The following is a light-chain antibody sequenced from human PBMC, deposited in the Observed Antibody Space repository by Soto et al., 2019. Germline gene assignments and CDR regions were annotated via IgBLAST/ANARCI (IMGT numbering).Light chain of an antibody. J-gene: IGKJ1*01. CDR3: QQYNTGPQT. Sequence: IVMKQSPATLSVSPWESATFSCRASQNIGSNLAWYRHKPGQAPRLLISGASTRATGVPGRFSGSGSGTEFALTINSLQSEDFAVYFCQQYNTGPQTFGQGTKVDIK. CDR2: GAS. CDR1: QNIGSN. V-gene: IGKV3-15*01.